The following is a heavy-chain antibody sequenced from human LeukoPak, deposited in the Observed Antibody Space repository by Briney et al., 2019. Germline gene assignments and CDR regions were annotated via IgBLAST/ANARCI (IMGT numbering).Heavy chain of an antibody. CDR2: ISSSSSTI. V-gene: IGHV3-48*04. CDR1: GFTFSSYS. D-gene: IGHD3-16*02. J-gene: IGHJ6*02. Sequence: GGSLRLSRAASGFTFSSYSMNWVRQAPGKGLEWVSYISSSSSTIYYADSVKGRFTISRDNAKNSLYLQMNSLRAEDTAVYYCASYDYVWGSYRLAVYGMDVWGQGATVTVSS. CDR3: ASYDYVWGSYRLAVYGMDV.